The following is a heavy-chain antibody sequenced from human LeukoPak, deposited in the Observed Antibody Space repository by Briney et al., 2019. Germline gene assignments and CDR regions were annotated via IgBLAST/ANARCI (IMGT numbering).Heavy chain of an antibody. D-gene: IGHD2-15*01. CDR3: ARDGKGCSGGRCQKYYYAMDV. CDR1: GYSFTGHY. J-gene: IGHJ6*02. Sequence: ASVKVSCKASGYSFTGHYMHWVRQAPGQGLEWMGWINPNSGGTDYAQKFEGRVTMTRDTSISTAYMELSRLRSDDTAFYYCARDGKGCSGGRCQKYYYAMDVWGQGTTVTVSS. CDR2: INPNSGGT. V-gene: IGHV1-2*02.